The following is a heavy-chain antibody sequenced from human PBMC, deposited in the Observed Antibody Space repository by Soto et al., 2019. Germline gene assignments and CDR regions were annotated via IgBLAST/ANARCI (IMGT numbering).Heavy chain of an antibody. V-gene: IGHV5-10-1*01. J-gene: IGHJ4*02. CDR3: ARHPYQPLPDY. CDR2: IEPTDSYT. D-gene: IGHD2-2*01. Sequence: PGESLKISCKGSGYRFISYWISWVRQMPGKGLEWMGRIEPTDSYTIYGPSFQGHVTISSDKSMNTAYLQWSSLKASDTAIYYCARHPYQPLPDYWGQGTLVTVSS. CDR1: GYRFISYW.